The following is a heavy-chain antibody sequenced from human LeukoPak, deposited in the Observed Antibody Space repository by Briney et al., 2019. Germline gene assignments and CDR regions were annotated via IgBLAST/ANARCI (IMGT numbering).Heavy chain of an antibody. V-gene: IGHV4-34*01. D-gene: IGHD6-6*01. CDR1: GGSFSGYY. CDR2: INHSGST. CDR3: ARDLSPPGGIAAPRDYYYGMDV. Sequence: SETLSLTCAVYGGSFSGYYWSWIRQPPGKGLEWIGEINHSGSTNYNPSLKSRVTISVDTSKNQFSLKLSSVTAADTAVYYCARDLSPPGGIAAPRDYYYGMDVWGQGTTVTVSS. J-gene: IGHJ6*02.